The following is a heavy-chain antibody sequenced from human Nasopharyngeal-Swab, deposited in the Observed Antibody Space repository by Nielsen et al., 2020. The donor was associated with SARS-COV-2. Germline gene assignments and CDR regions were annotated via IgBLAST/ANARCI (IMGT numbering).Heavy chain of an antibody. V-gene: IGHV7-4-1*02. CDR2: INTNTRKP. CDR3: ASGIGLRLAAGDAFDI. Sequence: WVREASGKGREGMGWINTNTRKPTYAQGFTGRFVFSLNTSVSTAYLQISSLKAEDTAVYYCASGIGLRLAAGDAFDIWGQGTMVTVSS. D-gene: IGHD6-13*01. J-gene: IGHJ3*02.